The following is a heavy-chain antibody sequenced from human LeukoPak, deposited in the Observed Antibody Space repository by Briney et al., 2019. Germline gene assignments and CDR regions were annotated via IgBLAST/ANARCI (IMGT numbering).Heavy chain of an antibody. V-gene: IGHV3-23*01. CDR2: ISASGYNT. D-gene: IGHD4/OR15-4a*01. CDR3: AKRIYDYALDF. J-gene: IGHJ4*02. Sequence: GGSLRLSCAASGFTFNSYAMSWVRQAPGKGLEWVSLISASGYNTYYAGSVKGRFTISRDNSKNTLNLQMSSLRAEDTALYYCAKRIYDYALDFWGQGALVTVSS. CDR1: GFTFNSYA.